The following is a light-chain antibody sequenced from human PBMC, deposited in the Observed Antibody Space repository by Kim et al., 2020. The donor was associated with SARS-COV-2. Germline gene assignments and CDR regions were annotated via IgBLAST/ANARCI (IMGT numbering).Light chain of an antibody. CDR3: SSYTHIHTYV. Sequence: QSALTQPASVSGSPGQSITISCTGTSSDVGGYNSVSWYQQHPGKAPQLVIYAVTNRPSGVSNRFSGSKSANTASLIISGLQAEDEADYYCSSYTHIHTYVFGTGTQLTVL. CDR2: AVT. CDR1: SSDVGGYNS. V-gene: IGLV2-14*03. J-gene: IGLJ1*01.